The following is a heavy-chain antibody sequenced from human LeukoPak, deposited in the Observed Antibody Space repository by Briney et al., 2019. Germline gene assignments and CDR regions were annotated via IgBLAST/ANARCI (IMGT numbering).Heavy chain of an antibody. CDR2: ISGSGGST. CDR1: GYSFTNYW. D-gene: IGHD2-2*01. V-gene: IGHV3-23*01. J-gene: IGHJ4*02. Sequence: GESLQISCKVSGYSFTNYWIGWVRQAPGKGLEWVSAISGSGGSTYYADSVKGRFTISRDNSKNTLYLQMNSLRAEDTAVYYCAKSLHSSTSCYGCFGYWGQGTLVTVSS. CDR3: AKSLHSSTSCYGCFGY.